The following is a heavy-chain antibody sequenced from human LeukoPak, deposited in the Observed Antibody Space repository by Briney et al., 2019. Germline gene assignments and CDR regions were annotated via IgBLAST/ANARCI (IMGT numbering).Heavy chain of an antibody. D-gene: IGHD6-19*01. CDR3: AREQWLDY. V-gene: IGHV4-34*01. CDR1: GGSFSGYY. CDR2: INHSGST. Sequence: PSETLSLTCAVYGGSFSGYYWSWIRQPPGEGLEWIGEINHSGSTNYNPSLKSRVTISVDTSKNQFSLKLSSVTAADTAVYYCAREQWLDYWGQGTLVTVSS. J-gene: IGHJ4*02.